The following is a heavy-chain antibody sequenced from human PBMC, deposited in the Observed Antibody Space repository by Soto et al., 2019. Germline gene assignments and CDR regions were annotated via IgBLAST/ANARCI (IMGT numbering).Heavy chain of an antibody. CDR1: GFAFSSFG. CDR3: AKDTSKYSNNWPAYYGLDV. D-gene: IGHD1-1*01. CDR2: ISFDGSNK. Sequence: QVQLVESGGGVVQPGRSLRLSCAASGFAFSSFGMHWVRQAPGKGLEWVAVISFDGSNKYYADSVKGQFTISRDNSKNTLSLQMNRLKAEDTAVYYCAKDTSKYSNNWPAYYGLDVWGQGTTVTVSS. V-gene: IGHV3-30*18. J-gene: IGHJ6*02.